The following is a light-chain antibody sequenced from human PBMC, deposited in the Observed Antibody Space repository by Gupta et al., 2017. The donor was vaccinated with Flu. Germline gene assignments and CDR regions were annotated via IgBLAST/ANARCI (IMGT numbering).Light chain of an antibody. CDR1: SSDVGGYNY. CDR3: SSYGGSNNFVV. Sequence: QSALTQHPSASGSPGQSVTISCTGPSSDVGGYNYVSWYQHHPGKAPKVIIYEVSKRPSGVPDRFSGSKSGNTASLTVSGLQAEDEADYYCSSYGGSNNFVVFGGGTKLTVL. CDR2: EVS. J-gene: IGLJ2*01. V-gene: IGLV2-8*01.